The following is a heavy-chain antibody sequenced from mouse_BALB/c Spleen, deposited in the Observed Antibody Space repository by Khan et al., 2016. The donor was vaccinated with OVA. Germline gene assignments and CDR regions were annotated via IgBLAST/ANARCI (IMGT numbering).Heavy chain of an antibody. CDR1: GFTFSSYS. D-gene: IGHD4-1*01. V-gene: IGHV5-6*01. CDR3: ADHLTGSFAY. Sequence: EVQGVESGGDLVKPGGSLKLSCAASGFTFSSYSMSWVRQTPDKRLEWVASISSGGDYTYYPDSVKGRFNISRDNAKNTLYLQMSVLKSEDTAMYYCADHLTGSFAYWGQGTLVTVSA. J-gene: IGHJ3*01. CDR2: ISSGGDYT.